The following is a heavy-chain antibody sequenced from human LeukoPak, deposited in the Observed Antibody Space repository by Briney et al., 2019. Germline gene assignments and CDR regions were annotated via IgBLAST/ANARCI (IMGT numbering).Heavy chain of an antibody. V-gene: IGHV4-59*01. D-gene: IGHD6-13*01. J-gene: IGHJ5*02. CDR1: GGSISSYY. CDR2: IYYSGST. CDR3: ARDGYSSSWYDKHWFDP. Sequence: SETLSLTCTVSGGSISSYYWSWIRQPPGKGLEWIGYIYYSGSTNYNPSLKSRVTISVDTSKNQFSLKLSSVTAADTAVYYCARDGYSSSWYDKHWFDPWGQGTLVTVSS.